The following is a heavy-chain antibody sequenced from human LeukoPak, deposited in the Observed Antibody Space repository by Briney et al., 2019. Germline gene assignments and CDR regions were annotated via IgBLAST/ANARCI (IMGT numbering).Heavy chain of an antibody. CDR1: GGSISSGDYY. CDR3: ARNFDSYNASDL. Sequence: SETLSLTCTVSGGSISSGDYYWSWIRQHPGKGLEWIGYIYYSGSTYYNPSLKSRVTISVDTSKNQFSLKLSSVTAADTAVFYCARNFDSYNASDLWGQGTVVTVSS. CDR2: IYYSGST. D-gene: IGHD3-22*01. J-gene: IGHJ3*01. V-gene: IGHV4-31*03.